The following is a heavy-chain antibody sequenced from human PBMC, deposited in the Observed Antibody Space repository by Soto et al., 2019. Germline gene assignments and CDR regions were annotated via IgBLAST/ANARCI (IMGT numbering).Heavy chain of an antibody. CDR1: GFTFDDYA. Sequence: PGGSLRLSCAASGFTFDDYAMHWVRQAPGKGPEWVSGISWDSTSIGYADSVKGRFTISRDNAKKSLYLQMNSLRAEDTAVYFCAKDFTTMVRLCDYWGQGTTVTVSS. J-gene: IGHJ4*02. CDR3: AKDFTTMVRLCDY. CDR2: ISWDSTSI. D-gene: IGHD5-18*01. V-gene: IGHV3-9*01.